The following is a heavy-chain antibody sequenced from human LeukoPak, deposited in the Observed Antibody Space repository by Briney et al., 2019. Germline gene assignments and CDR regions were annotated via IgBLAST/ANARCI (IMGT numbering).Heavy chain of an antibody. V-gene: IGHV4-59*01. D-gene: IGHD6-19*01. CDR3: ARDYSSGWYWFDP. J-gene: IGHJ5*02. CDR1: GGSIRSYS. CDR2: IYYSGST. Sequence: SETLSLTCTVSGGSIRSYSWSWIRQPPGKGLEWIGYIYYSGSTNYDPSLKSRVTISVDTSKNQFSLKLSSVTAADTAVYYCARDYSSGWYWFDPWGQGTLVTVSS.